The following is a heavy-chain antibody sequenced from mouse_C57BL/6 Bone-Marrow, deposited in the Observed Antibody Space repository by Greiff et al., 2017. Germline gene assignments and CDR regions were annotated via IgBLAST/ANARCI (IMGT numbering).Heavy chain of an antibody. CDR3: ARYSVPWFAY. J-gene: IGHJ3*01. CDR2: IRNKANGYTT. V-gene: IGHV7-3*01. Sequence: EVMLVESGGGLVQPGGSLSLSCAASGFTFTDYYMSWVRQPPGKALEWLGFIRNKANGYTTEYSASVKGRFTISSDNSQSILYLQMNALRAEDSATYYCARYSVPWFAYWGQGTLVTVSA. CDR1: GFTFTDYY.